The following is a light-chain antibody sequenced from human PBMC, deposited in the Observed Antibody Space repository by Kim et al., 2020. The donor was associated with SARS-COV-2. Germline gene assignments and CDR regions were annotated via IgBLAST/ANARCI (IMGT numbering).Light chain of an antibody. CDR3: AAWDDSLNGVV. V-gene: IGLV1-44*01. Sequence: GQRVHISCSGSTSNIGSNIVNWYQQRPGTAPKLLIYSSNQRPSGVPDRFSGSKSGTSASLAISGLQSEDEADYYCAAWDDSLNGVVFGGGTQLTVL. J-gene: IGLJ2*01. CDR1: TSNIGSNI. CDR2: SSN.